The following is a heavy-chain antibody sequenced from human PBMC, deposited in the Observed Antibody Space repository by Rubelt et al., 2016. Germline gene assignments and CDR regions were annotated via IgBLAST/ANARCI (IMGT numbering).Heavy chain of an antibody. V-gene: IGHV3-7*01. CDR2: INQDGNEK. CDR1: GFTFSNSW. Sequence: VQLVESGGGLVQPGGSLRLSCAASGFTFSNSWMSWVRQAPGKGLEWVANINQDGNEKYYVDSVKGRFTSSRSNAKNSLDLQMSSLRAEDTAVYYCARGGGNFDCWGQGTLVTVSS. CDR3: ARGGGNFDC. J-gene: IGHJ4*02.